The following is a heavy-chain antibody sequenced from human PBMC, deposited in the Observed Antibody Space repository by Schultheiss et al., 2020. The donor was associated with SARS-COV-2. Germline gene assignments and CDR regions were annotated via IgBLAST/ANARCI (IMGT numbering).Heavy chain of an antibody. J-gene: IGHJ4*02. CDR3: ARDLCSGGSCYDY. CDR2: ISSSGTTI. CDR1: GFTFSNAW. D-gene: IGHD2-15*01. V-gene: IGHV3-48*04. Sequence: GESLKISCAASGFTFSNAWMNWVRQAPGKGLEWVSYISSSGTTIYYADSVKGRFTISRDNAKNSLYLQMNSLRAEDTAVYYCARDLCSGGSCYDYWGQGTLVTVSS.